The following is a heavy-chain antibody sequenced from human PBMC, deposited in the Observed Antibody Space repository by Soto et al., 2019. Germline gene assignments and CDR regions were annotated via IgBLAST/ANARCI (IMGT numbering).Heavy chain of an antibody. D-gene: IGHD3-3*01. V-gene: IGHV4-39*01. J-gene: IGHJ4*02. CDR1: GGSISSSSYY. CDR3: ARHEYDFWSGYPYYFDY. CDR2: IYYSGST. Sequence: SETLSVTCTVSGGSISSSSYYWGWIRQPPGKGLEWIGSIYYSGSTYYNPSLKSRVTISVDTSKNQFSLKLSSVTAADTAVYYCARHEYDFWSGYPYYFDYWGQGTLVTVSS.